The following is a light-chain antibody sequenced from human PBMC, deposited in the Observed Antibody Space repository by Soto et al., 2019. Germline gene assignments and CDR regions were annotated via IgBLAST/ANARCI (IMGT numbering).Light chain of an antibody. CDR3: QQYGSSPPIT. CDR1: QSVSSTY. J-gene: IGKJ5*01. V-gene: IGKV3-20*01. Sequence: EILLTQSPGTLALSRGDRATLSCGASQSVSSTYLAWYQQEPGQAPRLLIYGASTRATGIPDRFSGSGSGIDFTLTINTLEPEDFAVYYCQQYGSSPPITFGQGTRLEIK. CDR2: GAS.